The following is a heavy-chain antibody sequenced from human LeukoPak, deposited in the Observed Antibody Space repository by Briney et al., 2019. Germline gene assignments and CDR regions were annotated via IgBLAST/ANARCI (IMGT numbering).Heavy chain of an antibody. CDR1: GGSISSGGYY. J-gene: IGHJ4*02. CDR2: IYYSGST. CDR3: ARSQDCSSTSCQSDY. Sequence: SETLSLTCTVSGGSISSGGYYWSWIRQHPGKGLEWIGYIYYSGSTYHNPSLKSRVTISVGTSKNQFSLKLSSVTAADTAVYYCARSQDCSSTSCQSDYWGQGTLVTVSS. D-gene: IGHD2-2*01. V-gene: IGHV4-31*03.